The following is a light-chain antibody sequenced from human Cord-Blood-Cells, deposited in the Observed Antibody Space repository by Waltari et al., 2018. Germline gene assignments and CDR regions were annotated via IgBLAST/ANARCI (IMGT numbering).Light chain of an antibody. CDR2: DVS. Sequence: QSALTQPRSVSGSPGQSVTISCTGTSSDVGGYNYVSWYQQHPGKAPKLMIYDVSKRPSGVPDRFSGSKSGNTASLTISGLQAEDEADYYCCSYAGTDVVFGGGT. V-gene: IGLV2-11*01. CDR1: SSDVGGYNY. CDR3: CSYAGTDVV. J-gene: IGLJ2*01.